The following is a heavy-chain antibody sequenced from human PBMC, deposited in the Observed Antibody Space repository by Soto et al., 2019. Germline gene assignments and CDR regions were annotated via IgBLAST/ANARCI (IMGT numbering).Heavy chain of an antibody. CDR2: ISYDGNNK. CDR1: GFTFSNYG. J-gene: IGHJ5*01. Sequence: QVHLVESGGGVVQPGRSLRLSCAASGFTFSNYGIHWVRQAPGKGLEWVAVISYDGNNKYYADSVEGRFTISRDNSKNTVYLQMNSLRDEDTAMYYCAKDMGCTKGVCLSNWFDSWGQGTLVTVSS. V-gene: IGHV3-30*18. CDR3: AKDMGCTKGVCLSNWFDS. D-gene: IGHD2-8*01.